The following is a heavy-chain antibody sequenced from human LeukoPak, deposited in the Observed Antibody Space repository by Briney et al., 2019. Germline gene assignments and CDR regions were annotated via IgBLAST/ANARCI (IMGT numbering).Heavy chain of an antibody. V-gene: IGHV3-66*01. CDR1: GFTVSSNY. CDR3: AKDGSYGYNYYYYMDV. Sequence: GGSLRLSCAASGFTVSSNYMSWVRQAPGKGLEWVSVIYSGGSTYYADSVKGRFTISRDNSKNTLYLQMNSLRAEDTAVYYCAKDGSYGYNYYYYMDVWGKGTTVTISS. D-gene: IGHD5-18*01. J-gene: IGHJ6*03. CDR2: IYSGGST.